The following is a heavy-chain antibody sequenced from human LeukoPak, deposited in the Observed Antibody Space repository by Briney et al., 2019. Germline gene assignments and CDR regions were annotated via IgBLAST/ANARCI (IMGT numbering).Heavy chain of an antibody. V-gene: IGHV3-11*06. CDR1: GFTFSDYY. CDR3: ARLVTTVIGAFDI. Sequence: GGSLRLSCAASGFTFSDYYMSWIRQAPGKGLEWVSYISSSSSYTNYADSVKGRFTISRDNAKNSLYLQMNSLRAEDTAVYYCARLVTTVIGAFDIWGQGTMVYVSS. D-gene: IGHD4-17*01. CDR2: ISSSSSYT. J-gene: IGHJ3*02.